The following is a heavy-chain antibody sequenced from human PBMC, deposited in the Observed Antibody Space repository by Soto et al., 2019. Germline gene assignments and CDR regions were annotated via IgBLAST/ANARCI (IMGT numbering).Heavy chain of an antibody. D-gene: IGHD2-2*01. Sequence: EVHLVESGGGLVQLGGPRRLSCAASGLTLGNNWIGWVRQAPGKGREWVANIKPDGSVKYYVDSVKGRFTLSRDNAKNTLYLQMNSLRVEDTAVYYCAREILVPAAFDAFDIWGQGTMVTVSS. CDR2: IKPDGSVK. CDR3: AREILVPAAFDAFDI. J-gene: IGHJ3*02. V-gene: IGHV3-7*01. CDR1: GLTLGNNW.